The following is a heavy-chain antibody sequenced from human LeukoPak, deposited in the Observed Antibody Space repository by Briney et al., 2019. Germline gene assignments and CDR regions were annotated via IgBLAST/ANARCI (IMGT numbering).Heavy chain of an antibody. D-gene: IGHD3-22*01. CDR2: IYYSGST. Sequence: GSLRLSCAASGFTFDDYGMSWIRQPPGKGLEWIGYIYYSGSTNYNPSLKSRVTISVDTSKNQFSLKLSSVTAADTAVYYCARGPIYYDSSGYDYWGQGTLVTVSS. CDR3: ARGPIYYDSSGYDY. CDR1: GFTFDDYG. V-gene: IGHV4-59*01. J-gene: IGHJ4*02.